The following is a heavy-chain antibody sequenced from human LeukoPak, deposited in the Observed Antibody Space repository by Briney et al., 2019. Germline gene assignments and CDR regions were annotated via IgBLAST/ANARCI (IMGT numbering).Heavy chain of an antibody. D-gene: IGHD6-19*01. CDR2: ISYDGNNK. Sequence: PGRSLRLSCAAPGFTFSSYAMHWVRQAPGKGLDWVAVISYDGNNKYYADSVKGRFTISRDNSKNTLYLQMNSLRAEDTAVYYCARPTPSFSSGWYNPYFDYWGQGTLVTVSS. J-gene: IGHJ4*02. CDR1: GFTFSSYA. V-gene: IGHV3-30*04. CDR3: ARPTPSFSSGWYNPYFDY.